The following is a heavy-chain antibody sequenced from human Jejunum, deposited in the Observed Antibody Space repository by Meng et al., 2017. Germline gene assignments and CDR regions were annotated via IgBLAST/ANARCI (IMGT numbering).Heavy chain of an antibody. CDR1: GFSLSTRGVG. J-gene: IGHJ4*02. CDR3: ATLWAKLNLFDY. CDR2: IYWNDDK. D-gene: IGHD6-6*01. V-gene: IGHV2-5*01. Sequence: SGPTLVKPTQTLTLTCTFSGFSLSTRGVGVGWIRQPPGKALEWLALIYWNDDKRYSPSLKSRLTITKDTSKNQVVLTMTNMDPVDTATYYCATLWAKLNLFDYWGQGTPVTVSS.